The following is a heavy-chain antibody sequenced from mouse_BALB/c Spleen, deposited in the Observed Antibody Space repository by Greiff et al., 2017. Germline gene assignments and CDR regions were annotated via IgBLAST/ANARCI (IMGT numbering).Heavy chain of an antibody. D-gene: IGHD1-2*01. CDR3: ASGLRPCYAMDY. V-gene: IGHV14-3*02. J-gene: IGHJ4*01. CDR2: IDPANGNT. CDR1: GFNIKDTY. Sequence: VQLQQSGAELVKPGASVKLSCTASGFNIKDTYMHWVKQRPEQGLEWIGRIDPANGNTKYDPKFQGKATITADTSSNTAYLQLSSLTSEDTAVYCCASGLRPCYAMDYWGQGTSVTVSS.